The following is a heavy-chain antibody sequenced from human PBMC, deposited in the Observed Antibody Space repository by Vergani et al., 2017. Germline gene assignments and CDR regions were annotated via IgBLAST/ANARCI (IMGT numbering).Heavy chain of an antibody. Sequence: QLQLQESGPGLVKPSETLSLTCTVSGGSISSSSYYWGWIRQPPGKGLEWIGSIYYSGSTYYNPSLKSRVTISVDTSKNQFSLKLSSVTAADTAVYYCARGWIAAARTFDYWGQGTLVTVSS. CDR3: ARGWIAAARTFDY. J-gene: IGHJ4*02. CDR1: GGSISSSSYY. V-gene: IGHV4-39*01. D-gene: IGHD6-13*01. CDR2: IYYSGST.